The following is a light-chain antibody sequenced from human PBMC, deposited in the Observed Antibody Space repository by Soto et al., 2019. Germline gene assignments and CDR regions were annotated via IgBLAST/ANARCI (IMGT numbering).Light chain of an antibody. J-gene: IGLJ2*01. V-gene: IGLV2-14*01. CDR3: SSYTSSSTYVV. Sequence: QSALTQPAPVSGSPGQSITISCTGTSSYVGGYTYVSWYQQHPGKAPKLLIYDISNRPSGVSNRFSGSKSGNTASLTISGLQAEDEADYYCSSYTSSSTYVVFGGGTKLTVL. CDR1: SSYVGGYTY. CDR2: DIS.